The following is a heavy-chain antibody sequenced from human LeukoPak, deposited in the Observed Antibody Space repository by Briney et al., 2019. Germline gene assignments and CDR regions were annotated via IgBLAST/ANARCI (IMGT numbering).Heavy chain of an antibody. Sequence: RSLSLSCAASGFTFSSYGMHWVRQAPGKGLEWVAVISYDGSNKYYADSVKGRFTISRDNPKNTLYLQMNSLRAEDTAVYYCAKEQYSRGYYYYYGMDVWGQGTTVTVSS. CDR2: ISYDGSNK. J-gene: IGHJ6*02. CDR1: GFTFSSYG. D-gene: IGHD5-18*01. V-gene: IGHV3-30*18. CDR3: AKEQYSRGYYYYYGMDV.